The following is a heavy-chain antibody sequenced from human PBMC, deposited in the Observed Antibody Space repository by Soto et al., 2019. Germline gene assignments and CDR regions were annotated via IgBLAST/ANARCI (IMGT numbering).Heavy chain of an antibody. Sequence: GSLRLPCGPAGLIFRNYWMSGVRQFPGKGLEWVAHIKEDGSDKYYGDSVKGRFIISRDNAKNSLFLQMNSLRAEDTAVYYWATTLTTSAEYFQYWGRGTLVTVSS. D-gene: IGHD3-16*01. J-gene: IGHJ1*01. CDR1: GLIFRNYW. CDR3: ATTLTTSAEYFQY. CDR2: IKEDGSDK. V-gene: IGHV3-7*01.